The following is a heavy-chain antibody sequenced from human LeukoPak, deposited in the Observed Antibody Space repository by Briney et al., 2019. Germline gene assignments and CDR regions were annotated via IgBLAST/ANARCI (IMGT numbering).Heavy chain of an antibody. CDR2: ISGSGGST. V-gene: IGHV3-23*01. Sequence: GGSLRLSCAASGFTFSSYAMSWVRQAPGKELEWVSAISGSGGSTYYADSVKGRFTISRDNSKNTLYLQMNSLRAEDTAVYYCAKESDVVVVAVTFYYFDYWGQGTLVTVSS. CDR1: GFTFSSYA. J-gene: IGHJ4*02. CDR3: AKESDVVVVAVTFYYFDY. D-gene: IGHD2-15*01.